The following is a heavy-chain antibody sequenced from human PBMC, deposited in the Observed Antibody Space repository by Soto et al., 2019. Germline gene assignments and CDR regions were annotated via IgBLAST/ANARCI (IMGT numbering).Heavy chain of an antibody. Sequence: QVHLQKSGPGLVKPSETLSLTCAISGGSTSSSDWWTWVRQPPGEGLEWIGEIHRAGVTNYNSSLKSRLTISLDHSRNQFSLSLTSVTAADAAVYFCAGRPEIHPRWGQGILVPVSS. V-gene: IGHV4-4*02. CDR1: GGSTSSSDW. CDR3: AGRPEIHPR. CDR2: IHRAGVT. D-gene: IGHD5-18*01. J-gene: IGHJ4*02.